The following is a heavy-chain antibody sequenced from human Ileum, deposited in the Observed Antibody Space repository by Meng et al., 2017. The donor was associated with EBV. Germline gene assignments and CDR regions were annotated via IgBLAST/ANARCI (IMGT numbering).Heavy chain of an antibody. Sequence: QVQLVQSGAEVKKPGAPVKVSCKASGYTFTGYYMHWLRQAPGQGLEWVGRITPSSGGTTYAQKFQGRVTMTRDTSISTAYMELSSLRSDDAAIYYCVRANLGSADYWGQGTLVTVSS. CDR2: ITPSSGGT. CDR3: VRANLGSADY. J-gene: IGHJ4*02. CDR1: GYTFTGYY. V-gene: IGHV1-2*06. D-gene: IGHD7-27*01.